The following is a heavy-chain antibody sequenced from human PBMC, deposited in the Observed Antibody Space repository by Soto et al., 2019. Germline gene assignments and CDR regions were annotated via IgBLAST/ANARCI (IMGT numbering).Heavy chain of an antibody. V-gene: IGHV4-39*01. CDR3: ARRGSSLATSHFHY. CDR1: GGSISSSSYY. J-gene: IGHJ4*02. D-gene: IGHD5-12*01. CDR2: IFYTGGT. Sequence: SETLSLTCSVSGGSISSSSYYWDWIRQPPGKGLEWIGSIFYTGGTYYNPSLKSRVTISVDTSKNQFSLKLSSVTVADTAVYFCARRGSSLATSHFHYWGQGTLVTVSS.